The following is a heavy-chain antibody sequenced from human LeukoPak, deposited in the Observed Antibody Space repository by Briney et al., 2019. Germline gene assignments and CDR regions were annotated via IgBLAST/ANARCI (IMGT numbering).Heavy chain of an antibody. Sequence: GRSLRLSCTTSGFTFGDFTMSWVRQAPGKGLEWVGFIRSKAYGGTTEYAASVRGRFTISRDDSKSIAYLQMNSLKTEDTAVYFCTRDKITVTTGDTNAFDIWGQGTLVTVSS. J-gene: IGHJ3*02. CDR3: TRDKITVTTGDTNAFDI. V-gene: IGHV3-49*04. CDR2: IRSKAYGGTT. CDR1: GFTFGDFT. D-gene: IGHD4-17*01.